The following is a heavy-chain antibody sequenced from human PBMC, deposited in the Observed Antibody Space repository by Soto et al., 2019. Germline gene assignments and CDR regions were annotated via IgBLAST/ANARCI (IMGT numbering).Heavy chain of an antibody. J-gene: IGHJ4*02. CDR1: GYSFTTSG. Sequence: QAQLVQSGAEVKEPGASVKVSCKASGYSFTTSGITWVRQAPGQGLEWMGWISTYNGNTNYAQNLQDRVTLTTDTSTSTAYMELRSLRSDDTAVYYCARRLYGEYDYWGQGTLVTVSS. CDR3: ARRLYGEYDY. CDR2: ISTYNGNT. V-gene: IGHV1-18*01. D-gene: IGHD4-17*01.